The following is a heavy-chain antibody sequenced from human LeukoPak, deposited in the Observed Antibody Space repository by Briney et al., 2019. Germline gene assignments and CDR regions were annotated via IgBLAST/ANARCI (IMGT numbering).Heavy chain of an antibody. Sequence: GGSLRLSCAASGFTFSSYSMNWVRQAPGKGLEWVSYISSSSSTIYYADSVKGRFTISRDNAKNSLYLQMNSLRAEDTAEYYCARVSSGWYYYYYYYMDVWGKGTTVTVSS. CDR1: GFTFSSYS. D-gene: IGHD6-19*01. CDR2: ISSSSSTI. CDR3: ARVSSGWYYYYYYYMDV. V-gene: IGHV3-48*01. J-gene: IGHJ6*03.